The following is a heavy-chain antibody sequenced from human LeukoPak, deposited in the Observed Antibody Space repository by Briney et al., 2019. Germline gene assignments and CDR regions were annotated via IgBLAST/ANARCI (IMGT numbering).Heavy chain of an antibody. V-gene: IGHV1-2*02. Sequence: ASVKVSCKASGYTFTGYYMHWVRQAPGQGLEWMGWINPNSGGTNYAQKFQGRVTMTRDTSISTAYMELSRLRSDDTAVYYCARDKAGYSSSWYQLEYYFDYWGQGTLVTVSS. CDR3: ARDKAGYSSSWYQLEYYFDY. D-gene: IGHD6-13*01. J-gene: IGHJ4*02. CDR1: GYTFTGYY. CDR2: INPNSGGT.